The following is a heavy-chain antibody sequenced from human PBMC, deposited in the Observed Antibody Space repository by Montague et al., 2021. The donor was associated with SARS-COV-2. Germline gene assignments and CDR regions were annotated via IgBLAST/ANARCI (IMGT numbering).Heavy chain of an antibody. V-gene: IGHV4-59*01. CDR2: VSDSEST. D-gene: IGHD6-19*01. CDR1: GGSISTYY. Sequence: SETLSLTCTVSGGSISTYYWNWIRQSPGKGLEWIGYVSDSESTXXXPSLKRRIAISVATSKSQFSLKLTAVTAADTAVYYCARGRGWLVFDYWGQGNLVTVSS. J-gene: IGHJ4*02. CDR3: ARGRGWLVFDY.